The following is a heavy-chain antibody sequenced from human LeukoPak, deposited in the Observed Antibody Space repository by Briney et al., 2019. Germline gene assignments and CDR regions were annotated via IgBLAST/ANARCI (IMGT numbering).Heavy chain of an antibody. D-gene: IGHD1-1*01. Sequence: GGSLRLSCEASGFTSGIYAVSWVRQAPGKGLEWVSAFSGGGDSYYADSVKGRFTISRDSSKTILYLQMNTLRAEDTAVYYCAKGTHVHYYYYGMDVWGQGTTVTVSS. V-gene: IGHV3-23*01. CDR2: FSGGGDS. CDR3: AKGTHVHYYYYGMDV. J-gene: IGHJ6*02. CDR1: GFTSGIYA.